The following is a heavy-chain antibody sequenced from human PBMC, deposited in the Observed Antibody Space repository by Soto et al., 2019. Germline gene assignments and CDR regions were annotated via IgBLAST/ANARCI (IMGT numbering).Heavy chain of an antibody. CDR1: GGTFSSYA. Sequence: GASVKVSCKASGGTFSSYAISWVRQAPGQGLEWMGGIIPIFGTANYAQKFQGRVTITADKSTSTAYMELSSLRSEDTAVYYCARGRLFCSSTSCYSGYHYGMDVWGQGTTVTVSS. D-gene: IGHD2-2*01. V-gene: IGHV1-69*06. CDR3: ARGRLFCSSTSCYSGYHYGMDV. CDR2: IIPIFGTA. J-gene: IGHJ6*02.